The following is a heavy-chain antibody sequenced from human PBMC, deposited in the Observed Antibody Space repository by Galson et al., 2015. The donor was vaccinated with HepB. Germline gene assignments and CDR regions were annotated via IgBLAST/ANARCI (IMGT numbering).Heavy chain of an antibody. V-gene: IGHV3-21*01. Sequence: SLRLSCAASGFTFSSYSMNWVRQAPGKGLEWVSSISSSSSYIYYADSVKGRFTISRDNAKNSLYLQMNSLRAEDTAVYYCARDQVRVEMATGGAFDIWGQGTMVTVSS. CDR1: GFTFSSYS. CDR2: ISSSSSYI. D-gene: IGHD5-24*01. J-gene: IGHJ3*02. CDR3: ARDQVRVEMATGGAFDI.